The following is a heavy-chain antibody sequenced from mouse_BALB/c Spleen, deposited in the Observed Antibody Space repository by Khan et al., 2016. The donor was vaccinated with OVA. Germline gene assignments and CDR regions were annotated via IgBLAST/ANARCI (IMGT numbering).Heavy chain of an antibody. D-gene: IGHD2-2*01. Sequence: VQLQQSGPELVKPGASVKVSCKASGYAFTSYIMYWVKQSHGKSLEWIGYIDPYNGGTSYNQQFKGKATLTVDKSSTTAYMHLNSLTSEDPPVYYCGRGGYGGFAYWGQGTLVTVSA. CDR1: GYAFTSYI. V-gene: IGHV1S135*01. CDR3: GRGGYGGFAY. J-gene: IGHJ3*01. CDR2: IDPYNGGT.